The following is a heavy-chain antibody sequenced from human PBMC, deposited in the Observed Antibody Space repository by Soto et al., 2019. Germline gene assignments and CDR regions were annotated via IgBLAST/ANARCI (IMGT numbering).Heavy chain of an antibody. CDR1: GYTFTSYA. V-gene: IGHV1-3*01. Sequence: AASVKVSCKASGYTFTSYAMHWVLQAPGQRLEWMGWINAGNGNTKYSQKFQGRVTITRDTSASTAYMELSSLRSEDTAVYYCARKGGYGGYYFDYWGQGTLVTVSS. J-gene: IGHJ4*02. D-gene: IGHD5-12*01. CDR3: ARKGGYGGYYFDY. CDR2: INAGNGNT.